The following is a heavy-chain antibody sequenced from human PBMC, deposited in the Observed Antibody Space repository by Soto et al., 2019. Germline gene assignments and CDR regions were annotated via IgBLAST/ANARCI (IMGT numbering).Heavy chain of an antibody. Sequence: QVQLVESGGGVVQPGRSLRLSCAASGFTFSSFGMHWVRQAPGKGLEWVAVISTTGGLKYAADSVKGRFTISRDNSKNTLYLQMNSLRAEDTAIHYCAKETHSNGYGSYFDYWGQGVLVTVSS. J-gene: IGHJ4*02. CDR1: GFTFSSFG. D-gene: IGHD3-22*01. V-gene: IGHV3-30*18. CDR3: AKETHSNGYGSYFDY. CDR2: ISTTGGLK.